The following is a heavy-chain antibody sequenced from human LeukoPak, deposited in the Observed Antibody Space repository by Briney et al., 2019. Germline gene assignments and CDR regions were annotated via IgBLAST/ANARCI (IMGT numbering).Heavy chain of an antibody. CDR2: ISYDGSNK. CDR3: AKDYHSSSWYYFDY. V-gene: IGHV3-30*18. CDR1: GITFSSYG. J-gene: IGHJ4*02. D-gene: IGHD6-13*01. Sequence: GGSLRLSCAASGITFSSYGMHWVRQAPGKGLEWVAVISYDGSNKYYADSVKGRFTISRDNSKNTLYLQMNSLRAEDTAVYYCAKDYHSSSWYYFDYWGQGTLVTVSS.